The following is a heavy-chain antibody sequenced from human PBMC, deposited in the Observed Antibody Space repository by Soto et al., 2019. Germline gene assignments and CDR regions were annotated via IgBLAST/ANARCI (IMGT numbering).Heavy chain of an antibody. CDR3: ASADSSGYLSFDP. D-gene: IGHD3-22*01. J-gene: IGHJ5*02. CDR2: ISYDGSNK. Sequence: PGGSLRLSCAASGFTFSRYVMHWVRQAPGKGLEWLSVISYDGSNKYYADSVKGRFTISRDNSKNTLYLQMNSLRVEDTAVFYCASADSSGYLSFDPWGQGTLVTVSS. V-gene: IGHV3-30*04. CDR1: GFTFSRYV.